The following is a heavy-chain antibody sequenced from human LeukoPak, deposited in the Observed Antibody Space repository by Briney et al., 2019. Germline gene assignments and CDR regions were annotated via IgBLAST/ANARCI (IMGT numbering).Heavy chain of an antibody. CDR2: VFYSGTT. V-gene: IGHV4-59*05. J-gene: IGHJ4*02. CDR3: ARHGTCSRARCDRFIDY. D-gene: IGHD5-24*01. Sequence: GSLRLSCAVSGLTFSDAWMSWVRQAPGMGLEWIGSVFYSGTTYYSPSPKSRVTISVDTSKNQFFLKMNSVTAADTAVYYCARHGTCSRARCDRFIDYWGQGTLVTVSS. CDR1: GLTFSDAW.